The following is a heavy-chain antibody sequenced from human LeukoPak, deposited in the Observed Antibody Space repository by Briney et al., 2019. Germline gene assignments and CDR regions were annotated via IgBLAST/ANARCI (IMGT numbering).Heavy chain of an antibody. Sequence: SETLSLTCAVYGGSFSGYYWSWIRQPPGKGLEWIGEINHSGSTNYNPSLKSRVTISVDTSKNQFSLKLSSVTAADTAVYYCAKAERWLQSHDAFDIWGQGTMVTVSS. V-gene: IGHV4-34*01. CDR1: GGSFSGYY. J-gene: IGHJ3*02. CDR2: INHSGST. D-gene: IGHD5-24*01. CDR3: AKAERWLQSHDAFDI.